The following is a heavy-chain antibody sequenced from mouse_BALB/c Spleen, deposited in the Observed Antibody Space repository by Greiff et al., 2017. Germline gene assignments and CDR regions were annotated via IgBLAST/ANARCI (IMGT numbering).Heavy chain of an antibody. D-gene: IGHD2-4*01. Sequence: VQLQQSGPGLVKPSQSLSLTCTVTGYSITSDYAWNWIRQFPGNKLEWMGYISYSGSTSYNPSLKSRISITRDTSKNQFFLQLNSVTTEDTATYYCARLNYDYDGGFAYWGQGTLVTVSA. CDR2: ISYSGST. J-gene: IGHJ3*01. CDR3: ARLNYDYDGGFAY. CDR1: GYSITSDYA. V-gene: IGHV3-2*02.